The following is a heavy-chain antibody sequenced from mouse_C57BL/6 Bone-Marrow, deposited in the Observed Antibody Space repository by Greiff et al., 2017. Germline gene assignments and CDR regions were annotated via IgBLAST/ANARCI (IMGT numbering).Heavy chain of an antibody. Sequence: VQLQQSGAELVRPGASVKLSCTASGFNIKDYYMHWVKQRPEQGLEWIGRIDPEDGDPEYAPKFQGKATMTADTSSNTAYLQLSSLTSEDTAVYYCTTPFITPWLAYWGQGTLVTVSA. CDR2: IDPEDGDP. J-gene: IGHJ3*01. D-gene: IGHD1-1*01. V-gene: IGHV14-1*01. CDR1: GFNIKDYY. CDR3: TTPFITPWLAY.